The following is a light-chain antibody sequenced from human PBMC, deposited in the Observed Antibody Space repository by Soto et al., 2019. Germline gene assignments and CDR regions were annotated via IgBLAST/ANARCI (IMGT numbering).Light chain of an antibody. CDR3: QSYDTTLSGRV. J-gene: IGLJ3*02. CDR1: SSNIGAGYD. CDR2: SNN. Sequence: QSVLAQPPSVSGAPGQRVSISCAGTSSNIGAGYDVHWYQQFPGTAPKLLMSSNNNRPPGVPYRFSGSKSGTSASLAITGVQAEDEADYYCQSYDTTLSGRVFGGGTKLTVL. V-gene: IGLV1-40*01.